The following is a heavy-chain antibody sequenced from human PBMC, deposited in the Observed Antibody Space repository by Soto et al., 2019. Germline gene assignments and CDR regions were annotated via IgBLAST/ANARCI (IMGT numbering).Heavy chain of an antibody. J-gene: IGHJ6*02. D-gene: IGHD3-3*02. CDR2: IMPIFRTA. CDR3: ARNKDRAQLVVNYCYIMDV. CDR1: RGTFSTAA. Sequence: QVQVVQSGAEVKKPGSSVKVSCQTSRGTFSTAAISWVRQAPGQGLEWMGGIMPIFRTAAYAQKLQGRVTVTADESASTDYLELSSLRSEDTGVYFFARNKDRAQLVVNYCYIMDVWGQGTTVTVTS. V-gene: IGHV1-69*12.